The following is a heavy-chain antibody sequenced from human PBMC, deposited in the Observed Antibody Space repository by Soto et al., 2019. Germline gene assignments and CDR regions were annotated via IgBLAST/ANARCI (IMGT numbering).Heavy chain of an antibody. J-gene: IGHJ3*02. CDR1: GGTFSSYT. CDR3: ARETSSGWGSDAFDI. Sequence: SVKVSCKASGGTFSSYTISWVRQAPGQGLEWMGRIIPILGIANYAQKFQGRVTITADKSTSTAYMELSSLRSEDTAVYYCARETSSGWGSDAFDIWGQGTMVTVSS. D-gene: IGHD6-19*01. CDR2: IIPILGIA. V-gene: IGHV1-69*04.